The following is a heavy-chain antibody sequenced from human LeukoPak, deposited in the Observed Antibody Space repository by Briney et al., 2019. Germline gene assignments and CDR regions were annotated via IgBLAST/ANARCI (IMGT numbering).Heavy chain of an antibody. V-gene: IGHV3-21*01. CDR1: GFTFSSYS. CDR2: ISSSSSCI. J-gene: IGHJ4*02. CDR3: ARQSGYPYYFDY. Sequence: PGGSLRLSCAASGFTFSSYSMNWVRQAPGKGLEWVSSISSSSSCIYYADSVKGRFTISRDNAKNSLYLQMNSLRAEDTAVYYCARQSGYPYYFDYWGQGTLVTVSP. D-gene: IGHD3-22*01.